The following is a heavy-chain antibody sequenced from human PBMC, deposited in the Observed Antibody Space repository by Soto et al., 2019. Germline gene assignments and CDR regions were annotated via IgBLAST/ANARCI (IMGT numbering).Heavy chain of an antibody. V-gene: IGHV3-66*01. Sequence: GGSLRLSCAASGFTVSSNYMSWVRQAPGKGLEWVSVIYSGGKTYYADSVKGRFTISRDNSKNTVDLQMNSLRVEDTAVYYCARGWGSGMDVWGQGTTVTVSS. J-gene: IGHJ6*02. D-gene: IGHD3-16*01. CDR1: GFTVSSNY. CDR2: IYSGGKT. CDR3: ARGWGSGMDV.